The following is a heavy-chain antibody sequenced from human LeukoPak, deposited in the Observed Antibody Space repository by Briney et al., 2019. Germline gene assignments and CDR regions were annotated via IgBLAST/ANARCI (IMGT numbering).Heavy chain of an antibody. V-gene: IGHV3-20*04. J-gene: IGHJ4*02. CDR1: GFTFDDYG. CDR2: INWNGGST. CDR3: ARGTLKAAATDFDY. Sequence: PGGSLRLSCAASGFTFDDYGMSWVRQAPGKGLEWVSGINWNGGSTGYADSVKGRFTISRDNAKNSLYLQMNSLRAGDTALYYCARGTLKAAATDFDYWGQGTLVTVSS. D-gene: IGHD6-13*01.